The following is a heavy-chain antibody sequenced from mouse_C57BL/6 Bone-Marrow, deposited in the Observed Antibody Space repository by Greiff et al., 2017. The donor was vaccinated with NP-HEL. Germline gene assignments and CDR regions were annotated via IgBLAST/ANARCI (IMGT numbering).Heavy chain of an antibody. J-gene: IGHJ2*01. D-gene: IGHD4-1*01. V-gene: IGHV1-22*01. CDR1: GYTFTDYN. CDR3: ARSRWVLFDY. Sequence: VQLQQSGPELVKPGASVKMSCKASGYTFTDYNMHWVKQSHGKSLEWIGYINPNNGGTSYNQKFKGKATLTVYKSSSTAYMELRSLTSEDSAVYYCARSRWVLFDYWGQGTTLTVSS. CDR2: INPNNGGT.